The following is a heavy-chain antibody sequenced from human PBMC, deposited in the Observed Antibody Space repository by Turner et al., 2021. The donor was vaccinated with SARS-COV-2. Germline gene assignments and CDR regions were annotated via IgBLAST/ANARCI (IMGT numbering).Heavy chain of an antibody. CDR2: MNPNSGNT. J-gene: IGHJ4*02. V-gene: IGHV1-8*01. CDR3: ARTFTAMVRVDY. D-gene: IGHD5-18*01. Sequence: QVQLVQSGAAVKKPGASVKVSCKASGYTFNSYDINWVRQATGQGPEWMGWMNPNSGNTGYAQKFQGRATMTRNTSISTAYMELSSLRSEDTAVYYCARTFTAMVRVDYWGQGTQVTVSS. CDR1: GYTFNSYD.